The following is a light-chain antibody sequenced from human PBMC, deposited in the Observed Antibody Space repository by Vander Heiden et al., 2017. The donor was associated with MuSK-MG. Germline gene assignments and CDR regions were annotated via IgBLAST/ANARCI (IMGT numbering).Light chain of an antibody. J-gene: IGKJ2*01. CDR3: QQDNNLYT. CDR2: GAS. V-gene: IGKV3-15*01. CDR1: QSVSNK. Sequence: EIVMTQSPATLSVSPGERATLSCRASQSVSNKLAWYQQKPGQAPRLLIYGASTRATGIPDRFSGSGSGTEFTLTISSLQSEDFAVYYWQQDNNLYTFGQGTKLEIK.